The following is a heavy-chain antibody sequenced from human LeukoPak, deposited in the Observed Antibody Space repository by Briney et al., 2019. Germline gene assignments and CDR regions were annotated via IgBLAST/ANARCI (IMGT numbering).Heavy chain of an antibody. Sequence: ASVKVSCKASGYTFTSYYMDWVRQAPGQGLEWMGIINPSGGSTSYAQKFQGRVTMTRDTSTSTVYMELSSLRSEDTAVYYCARSLRDSSGYSPFDYWGQGTLVTVSS. CDR3: ARSLRDSSGYSPFDY. CDR2: INPSGGST. V-gene: IGHV1-46*01. D-gene: IGHD3-22*01. J-gene: IGHJ4*02. CDR1: GYTFTSYY.